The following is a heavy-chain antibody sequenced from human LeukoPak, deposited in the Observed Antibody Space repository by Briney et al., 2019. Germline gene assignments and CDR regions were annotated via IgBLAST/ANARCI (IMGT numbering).Heavy chain of an antibody. D-gene: IGHD6-19*01. CDR2: ISYDGSNK. CDR1: GFTFSSYA. J-gene: IGHJ6*04. Sequence: QPGGSLRLSCAASGFTFSSYAMHWVRQAPGKGLEWVAVISYDGSNKYYADSVKGRFTISRDNSKNTLYLQMNSLRAEDTAVYYCAITPMVESSGWYAGYYYYGMDVWGKGTTVTVSS. V-gene: IGHV3-30-3*01. CDR3: AITPMVESSGWYAGYYYYGMDV.